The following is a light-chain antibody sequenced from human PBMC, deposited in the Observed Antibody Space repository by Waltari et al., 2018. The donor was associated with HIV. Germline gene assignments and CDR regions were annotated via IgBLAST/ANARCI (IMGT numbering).Light chain of an antibody. J-gene: IGKJ3*01. CDR2: DAA. V-gene: IGKV3-20*01. Sequence: IVLTQSPGTLSLSPGERATLSCWASQRVSTTYLAWYQQKPGQAPRLLFFDAASRAAGIPDRFIGSGSETAFTLTINRLEPEDSAVYYCQQHGTSPFTFGPGTKLEIK. CDR3: QQHGTSPFT. CDR1: QRVSTTY.